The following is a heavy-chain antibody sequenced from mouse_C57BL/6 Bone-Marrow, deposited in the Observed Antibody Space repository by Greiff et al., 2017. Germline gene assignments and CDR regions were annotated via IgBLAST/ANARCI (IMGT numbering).Heavy chain of an antibody. J-gene: IGHJ4*01. Sequence: EVKVVESGGGLVRSGRSLRLSCATSGFTFSDLYMEWVRQAPGKGLEWIAASRNIANDYTTEHSASVKGRFIVSIDTSPIILYLQMNALRAEDTAIYYCAREDYWGQGTSVTGSS. CDR2: SRNIANDYTT. CDR1: GFTFSDLY. CDR3: AREDY. V-gene: IGHV7-1*01.